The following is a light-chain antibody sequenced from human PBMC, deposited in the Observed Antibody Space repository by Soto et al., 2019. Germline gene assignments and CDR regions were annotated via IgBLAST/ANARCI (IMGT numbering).Light chain of an antibody. V-gene: IGKV1-5*01. J-gene: IGKJ1*01. CDR3: QHYVGFSRT. CDR2: DAS. CDR1: QTISFW. Sequence: DIHMTQSPSTLSASVENRFTITCRASQTISFWLSWYQQKPWKAPKLLIYDASSLERGVPSRFSGSGSGTEFTLTSCCLQPDDFATYYCQHYVGFSRTFGQGTKGDIK.